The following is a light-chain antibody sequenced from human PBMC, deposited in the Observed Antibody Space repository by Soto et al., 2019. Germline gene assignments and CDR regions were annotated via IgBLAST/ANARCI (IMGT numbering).Light chain of an antibody. CDR3: QQSYNSPQT. J-gene: IGKJ1*01. Sequence: EIQMTQSTSPLSASVGDSVTTTCQASQSISSWLAWYQQKPGKAPKLLIYDASSLESGVPSRFSGSGSGTEFTLTISSLQPEDVATYSCQQSYNSPQTFGQGTKVDI. CDR2: DAS. V-gene: IGKV1-5*01. CDR1: QSISSW.